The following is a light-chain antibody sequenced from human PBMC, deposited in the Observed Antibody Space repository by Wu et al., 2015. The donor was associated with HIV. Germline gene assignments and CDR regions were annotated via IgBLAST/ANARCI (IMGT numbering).Light chain of an antibody. CDR3: QQYGSSPRT. J-gene: IGKJ1*01. Sequence: EIVLTQSPGTLSLSPGERATLSCRASQSVNSKYFAWYQQKPGQAPRLLIYGASSRATGIPDRFSGSGSGTDFTLTISRLEPEDFAVYYCQQYGSSPRTFGQGTKV. CDR1: QSVNSKY. CDR2: GAS. V-gene: IGKV3-20*01.